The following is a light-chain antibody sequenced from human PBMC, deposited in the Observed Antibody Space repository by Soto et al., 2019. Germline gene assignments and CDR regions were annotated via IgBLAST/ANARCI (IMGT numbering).Light chain of an antibody. V-gene: IGKV1-39*01. J-gene: IGKJ1*01. Sequence: DIQMTQSPSSLSASVGDRVTITCRASQSISSYLNWYQQKPGKAPKLLIYAASSLQSGVPSRFSGSGSGTDFTLTISSLQPEDFATYYSHQSYSTPGTFGQGTKVEIK. CDR1: QSISSY. CDR2: AAS. CDR3: HQSYSTPGT.